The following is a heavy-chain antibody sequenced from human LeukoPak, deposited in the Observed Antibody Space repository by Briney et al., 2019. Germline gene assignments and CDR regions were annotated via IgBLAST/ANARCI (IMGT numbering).Heavy chain of an antibody. V-gene: IGHV1-2*02. CDR1: GHTFTGYY. Sequence: ASVKVSCKASGHTFTGYYMHWVRQAPGQGLEWMGWINPNSGGTNYAQKFQGRVTMTRDTSISTAYMELSRLRSDDTAVYYCARVPRGYCSGGSCYTPGYFQHWGQGTLVTVSS. CDR2: INPNSGGT. CDR3: ARVPRGYCSGGSCYTPGYFQH. J-gene: IGHJ1*01. D-gene: IGHD2-15*01.